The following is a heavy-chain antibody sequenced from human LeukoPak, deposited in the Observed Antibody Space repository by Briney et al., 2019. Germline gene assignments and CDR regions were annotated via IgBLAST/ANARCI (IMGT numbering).Heavy chain of an antibody. CDR3: ARGSSGYYSYYMDV. J-gene: IGHJ6*03. CDR2: IFYSGST. CDR1: GGSISSSSYY. D-gene: IGHD6-19*01. V-gene: IGHV4-39*07. Sequence: SETLSLTCTVSGGSISSSSYYWGWIRQPPGKGLEWIGSIFYSGSTSYNPSLKSRVTVSVDTSKNQFSLNLSSVTAADTAVYYCARGSSGYYSYYMDVWGKGTTVTVSS.